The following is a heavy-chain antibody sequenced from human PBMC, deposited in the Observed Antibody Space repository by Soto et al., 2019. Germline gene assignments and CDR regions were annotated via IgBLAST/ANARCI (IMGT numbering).Heavy chain of an antibody. V-gene: IGHV1-18*01. D-gene: IGHD3-10*01. J-gene: IGHJ6*02. CDR1: GYTFTSYG. CDR3: ARDYGSGGYYYYYYGMDV. CDR2: ISAYNGNT. Sequence: QVQLVQSGAEVKKPGASVKVSCKASGYTFTSYGISWVRQAPGQGLEWMGRISAYNGNTNYAQKLQGRVTMTTDTSTSTAYMELRSLRSDDTAVYYCARDYGSGGYYYYYYGMDVWGQGTTVTVSS.